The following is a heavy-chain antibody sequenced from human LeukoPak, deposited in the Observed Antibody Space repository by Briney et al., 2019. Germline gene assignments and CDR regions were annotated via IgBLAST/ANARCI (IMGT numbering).Heavy chain of an antibody. CDR3: AKAPLGGSGGY. D-gene: IGHD3-10*01. CDR1: GFIFSNYA. J-gene: IGHJ4*02. CDR2: ISGSGGST. Sequence: GGSLRLSCAASGFIFSNYAMSWVRQAPGKGPEWVSAISGSGGSTYYADSVKGRFTISRDNSKNTLYLQMNSLRAEDTAVYYCAKAPLGGSGGYWGQGNLVTVSS. V-gene: IGHV3-23*01.